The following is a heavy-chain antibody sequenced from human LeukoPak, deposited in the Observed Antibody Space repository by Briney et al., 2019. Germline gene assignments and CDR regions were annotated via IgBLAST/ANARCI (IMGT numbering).Heavy chain of an antibody. Sequence: GSSLKFSCTGSGYSFTCYWIGWVRQIRGKGLEWMGISYPGDSDTRYSPSLRGQVTISADKSISTAYLQWSSLKASDTAMYYCARLLRSLGGYPDDYWGQGTLVTVSS. J-gene: IGHJ4*02. CDR2: SYPGDSDT. V-gene: IGHV5-51*01. CDR3: ARLLRSLGGYPDDY. D-gene: IGHD3-16*02. CDR1: GYSFTCYW.